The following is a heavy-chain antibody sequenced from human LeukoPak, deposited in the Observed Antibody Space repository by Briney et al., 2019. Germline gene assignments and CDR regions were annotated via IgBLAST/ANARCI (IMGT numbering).Heavy chain of an antibody. CDR3: AKLGGYYDSSGYYKRIPFDY. Sequence: GGSLRLSCAASGFTFSSYAMSWVRQAPGKGLEWVSAISGSGGSTYYADSVKGRFTISRDNSKNTLYLQMNSLRAKGTAVYYCAKLGGYYDSSGYYKRIPFDYWGQGTLVTVSS. J-gene: IGHJ4*02. D-gene: IGHD3-22*01. CDR2: ISGSGGST. CDR1: GFTFSSYA. V-gene: IGHV3-23*01.